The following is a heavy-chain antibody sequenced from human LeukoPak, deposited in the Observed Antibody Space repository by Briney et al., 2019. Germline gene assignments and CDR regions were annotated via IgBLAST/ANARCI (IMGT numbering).Heavy chain of an antibody. CDR2: INPNSGGT. Sequence: ASVKVSCKASGYTFTGYYMHWVRQAPGQGLEWMGWINPNSGGTNYVQKFQGRVTMTRDTSISTAYMELSRLRSDDTAVYYCARSRVPAAHNWFDPWGQGTLVTVSS. CDR1: GYTFTGYY. CDR3: ARSRVPAAHNWFDP. D-gene: IGHD2-2*01. V-gene: IGHV1-2*02. J-gene: IGHJ5*02.